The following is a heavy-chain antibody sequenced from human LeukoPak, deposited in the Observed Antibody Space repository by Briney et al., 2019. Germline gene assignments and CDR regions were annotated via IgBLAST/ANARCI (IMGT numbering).Heavy chain of an antibody. CDR1: GYTFTSYA. Sequence: ASVKVSCKASGYTFTSYAMHWVRQAPGQRLEWTGWINAGNGNTKYSQKFQGRVTITRDTSASTAYMELSSLRSEDTAVYYCARGEQLVRAFDIWGQGTMVTVSS. V-gene: IGHV1-3*01. J-gene: IGHJ3*02. CDR2: INAGNGNT. D-gene: IGHD6-6*01. CDR3: ARGEQLVRAFDI.